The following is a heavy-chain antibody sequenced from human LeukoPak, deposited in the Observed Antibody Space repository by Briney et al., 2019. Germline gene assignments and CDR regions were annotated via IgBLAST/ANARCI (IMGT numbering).Heavy chain of an antibody. CDR2: IYYSGST. V-gene: IGHV4-59*01. D-gene: IGHD3-9*01. Sequence: PSETLSLTCTVSGGSISSYYWSWIRQPPGKGLEWIGYIYYSGSTNYNPSLKSRVTISVDTSKNQFSLKLSSVTAADTAVYYCARASLRYFDWLPDGGYFDYWGQGTLVTVSS. CDR1: GGSISSYY. CDR3: ARASLRYFDWLPDGGYFDY. J-gene: IGHJ4*02.